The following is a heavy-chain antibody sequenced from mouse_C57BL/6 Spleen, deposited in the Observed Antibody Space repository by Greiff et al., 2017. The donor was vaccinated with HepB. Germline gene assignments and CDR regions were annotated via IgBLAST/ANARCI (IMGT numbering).Heavy chain of an antibody. CDR1: GFSLTSYG. J-gene: IGHJ1*03. CDR3: ARNRYYGNPYWYFDV. Sequence: QVQLQESGPGLVQPSQSLSITCTVSGFSLTSYGVHWVRQSPGQGLEWLGVIWSGGSTDYNAAFISRLSISKDNSKRKVFFKMNSLQADDPAISYCARNRYYGNPYWYFDVWGTGTTVTVSS. D-gene: IGHD2-1*01. CDR2: IWSGGST. V-gene: IGHV2-2*01.